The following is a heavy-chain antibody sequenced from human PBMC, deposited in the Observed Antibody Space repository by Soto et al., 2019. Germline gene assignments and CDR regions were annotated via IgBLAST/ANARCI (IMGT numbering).Heavy chain of an antibody. J-gene: IGHJ4*02. CDR2: INPNSGGT. CDR3: ATSRISIAVAGETEYYFDY. D-gene: IGHD6-19*01. Sequence: ASVKVSCKASGYTFTGYYMHWVRQAPGQGLEWMGWINPNSGGTNYTQKFQGWVTMTRDTSISTAYMELSRLRSDDTAVYYCATSRISIAVAGETEYYFDYWGQGTLVTVSS. V-gene: IGHV1-2*04. CDR1: GYTFTGYY.